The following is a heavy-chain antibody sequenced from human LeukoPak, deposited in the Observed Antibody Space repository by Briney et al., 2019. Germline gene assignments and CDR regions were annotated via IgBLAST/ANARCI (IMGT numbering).Heavy chain of an antibody. Sequence: TLSLTCTVSGGSISSGGYYWSWIRQHPGQGLEWIGYIYYSGSTYYNPSLKSRVTISVDTSKNQFSLKLSSVTAADTAVYYCARAIKVPAAIYYWGQGTLVTVSS. CDR2: IYYSGST. J-gene: IGHJ4*02. CDR3: ARAIKVPAAIYY. CDR1: GGSISSGGYY. V-gene: IGHV4-31*03. D-gene: IGHD2-2*01.